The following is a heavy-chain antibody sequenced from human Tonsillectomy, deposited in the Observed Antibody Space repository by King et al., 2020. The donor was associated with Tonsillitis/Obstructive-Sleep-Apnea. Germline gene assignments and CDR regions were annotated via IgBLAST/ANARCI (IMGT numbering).Heavy chain of an antibody. V-gene: IGHV4-59*01. J-gene: IGHJ3*02. CDR1: GASISSYY. D-gene: IGHD2-8*01. Sequence: VQLQESGPGLVKPSETLSLSCTVSGASISSYYWSWIRQPPGKGLEWVGYIYYSGGANYNPSLKSRVTMSVDRCKNQFSLKLSSVTAADTAVYYCARDMVLEAGGDAFDIWGQGTMVTVSS. CDR3: ARDMVLEAGGDAFDI. CDR2: IYYSGGA.